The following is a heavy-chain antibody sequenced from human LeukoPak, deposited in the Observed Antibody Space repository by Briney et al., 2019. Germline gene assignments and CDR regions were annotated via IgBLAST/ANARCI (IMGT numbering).Heavy chain of an antibody. V-gene: IGHV1-46*01. D-gene: IGHD5-12*01. Sequence: GASVKVSCKASGYTFTSYYMHWVRQAPGQGLEWMGIINPSGGSTSYAQKFQGRVTMTRDMSTSTVYMELSSLRSEDTAVYYCASNLLVATTHDYFDYWGQGTLVTVSS. CDR1: GYTFTSYY. CDR2: INPSGGST. CDR3: ASNLLVATTHDYFDY. J-gene: IGHJ4*02.